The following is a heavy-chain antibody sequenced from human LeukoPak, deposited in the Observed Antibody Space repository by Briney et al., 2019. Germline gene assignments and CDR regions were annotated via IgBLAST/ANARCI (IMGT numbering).Heavy chain of an antibody. CDR2: ISGSGGST. CDR3: AKDDHLFSSSSHDY. CDR1: GFTFSSYA. Sequence: PGGSLRLSCAASGFTFSSYAMSWVRQAPGKGLEWVSAISGSGGSTYYADSVKGRFTISRDNSKNTLYLQMNSLRAEDTAVYYCAKDDHLFSSSSHDYWGQGTLVTVSS. J-gene: IGHJ4*02. V-gene: IGHV3-23*01. D-gene: IGHD6-6*01.